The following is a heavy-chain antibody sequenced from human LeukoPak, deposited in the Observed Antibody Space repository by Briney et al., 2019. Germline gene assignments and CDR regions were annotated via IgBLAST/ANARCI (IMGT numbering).Heavy chain of an antibody. J-gene: IGHJ4*02. CDR1: GGSFSGYY. D-gene: IGHD4-17*01. Sequence: PSETLSLTCAVYGGSFSGYYWSWIRQPPGNGLEWIGEINHSGSTNYNPSLKSRVTISVDTSKNQFSLKLSSVTAADTAVYYCARSDYGCFDYWGQGTLVTVSS. V-gene: IGHV4-34*01. CDR3: ARSDYGCFDY. CDR2: INHSGST.